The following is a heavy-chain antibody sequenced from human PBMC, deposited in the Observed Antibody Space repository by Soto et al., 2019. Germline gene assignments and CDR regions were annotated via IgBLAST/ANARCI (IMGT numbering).Heavy chain of an antibody. CDR1: GFTFDDYA. Sequence: GGSLRLSCAASGFTFDDYAMHWVRQAPGKGLEWVSGISWNSGSIGYADSVKGRFTISRDNAKNSLYLQMNSLRAEDTALYYCAKDIQYNYYYYYMDVWGKGTTVTVSS. D-gene: IGHD1-1*01. J-gene: IGHJ6*03. CDR2: ISWNSGSI. V-gene: IGHV3-9*01. CDR3: AKDIQYNYYYYYMDV.